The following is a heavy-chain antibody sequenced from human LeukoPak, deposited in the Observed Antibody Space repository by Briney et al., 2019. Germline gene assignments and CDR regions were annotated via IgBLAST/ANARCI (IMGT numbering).Heavy chain of an antibody. D-gene: IGHD2-2*01. CDR2: INHSGST. Sequence: SETLSLTCAVYGGSFSGYYWSWIRQPPGKGLEWIGEINHSGSTNYNPSLKSRVTISVDTSKNQFSLKLSSVTAADTAVYYCARGWFRVAVVPANWFDPWGQGTLVTVSS. V-gene: IGHV4-34*01. CDR1: GGSFSGYY. J-gene: IGHJ5*02. CDR3: ARGWFRVAVVPANWFDP.